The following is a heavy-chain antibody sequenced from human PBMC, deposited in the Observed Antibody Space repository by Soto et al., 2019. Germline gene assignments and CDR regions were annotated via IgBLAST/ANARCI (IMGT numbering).Heavy chain of an antibody. J-gene: IGHJ3*02. Sequence: GGSLRLSCAASGFTFSTYSMNWVRQAPGKGLEWVSSISSTTTYIYYADSVKGRFTISRDNSKNTLYLQMNSLRAEDTAVYYCARGAAVAGTDAFDIWGQGTMVTVSS. D-gene: IGHD6-19*01. CDR3: ARGAAVAGTDAFDI. V-gene: IGHV3-21*01. CDR1: GFTFSTYS. CDR2: ISSTTTYI.